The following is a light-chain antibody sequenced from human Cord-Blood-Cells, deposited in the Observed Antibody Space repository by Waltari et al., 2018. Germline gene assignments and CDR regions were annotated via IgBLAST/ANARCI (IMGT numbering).Light chain of an antibody. Sequence: QFTQSPSSLSASVGDRVNITCRASQGISSYLAWYQQKPGKAPKLLIYAASTLQSGVPSRFSGSGSGTDFTLTISSLQPEDFATYYCQQLNSYPHTFGQGTKLEIK. CDR1: QGISSY. V-gene: IGKV1-9*01. CDR2: AAS. CDR3: QQLNSYPHT. J-gene: IGKJ2*01.